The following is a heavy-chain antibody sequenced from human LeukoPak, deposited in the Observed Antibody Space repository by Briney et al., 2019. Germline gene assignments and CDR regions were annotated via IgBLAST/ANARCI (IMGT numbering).Heavy chain of an antibody. CDR3: TTAPRLAVAGRFDY. D-gene: IGHD6-19*01. CDR1: GFTFSNAW. J-gene: IGHJ4*02. V-gene: IGHV3-15*01. CDR2: IKSKTDGGTT. Sequence: GGSLRLSCAASGFTFSNAWMSWVRQAPGKGLEWVGRIKSKTDGGTTDYAAPVKGRFTISRDDSKNTLYLQMNSLKTEDTAVYYCTTAPRLAVAGRFDYWDQGTLVTVSS.